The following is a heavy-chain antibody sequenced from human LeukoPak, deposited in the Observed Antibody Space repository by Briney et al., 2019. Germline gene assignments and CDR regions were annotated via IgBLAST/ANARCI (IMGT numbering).Heavy chain of an antibody. V-gene: IGHV3-23*01. Sequence: GGSLRHSCAASGFTFSSYAMTWVRQAPGKGLEWVSPISSSGGSTYYPCTVKGRSTISRDNSKNTLILQMNSLRAEDTAVYYCAKATIRDSSNTFDHWGQGILVTVSS. CDR2: ISSSGGST. CDR3: AKATIRDSSNTFDH. J-gene: IGHJ4*02. CDR1: GFTFSSYA. D-gene: IGHD3-22*01.